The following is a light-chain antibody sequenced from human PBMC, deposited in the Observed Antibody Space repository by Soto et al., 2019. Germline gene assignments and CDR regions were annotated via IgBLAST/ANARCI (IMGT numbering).Light chain of an antibody. CDR2: DVS. V-gene: IGKV3-11*01. CDR3: RQHNNWPPIT. Sequence: EIVLTQSPATLSLSPGERATLSCRASQSVSTYLAWYQQKPGQTPRLLIYDVSKRATGIPARFSGSGSGTDFTLTISRLEPEDFAVYYCRQHNNWPPITFGQGTRLEI. J-gene: IGKJ5*01. CDR1: QSVSTY.